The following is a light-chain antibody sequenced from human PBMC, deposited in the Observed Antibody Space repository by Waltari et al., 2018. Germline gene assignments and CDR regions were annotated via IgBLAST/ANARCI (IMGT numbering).Light chain of an antibody. Sequence: EVVMTQSPGTLSASPGERVTLSCRSTQNINRTLAWYQQRPDQAPRMRIYEASTRAVGTPPRFSGSGSGSDFTRTISSLKSEDFAVYFCQQYDTWPRTFCQGTNLAI. V-gene: IGKV3-15*01. CDR3: QQYDTWPRT. CDR2: EAS. J-gene: IGKJ2*01. CDR1: QNINRT.